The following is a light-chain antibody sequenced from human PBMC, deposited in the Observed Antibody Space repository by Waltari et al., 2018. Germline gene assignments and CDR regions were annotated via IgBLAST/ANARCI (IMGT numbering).Light chain of an antibody. Sequence: QSVLTQPPSASGTPGQRVTISCSGSSSNIGSNTVNWYQQLPGTAPKLLIHSNSQRPSGVPDRFSGSKSGTSASLAISGLQSEDDADYYCAAWDDSLNGLVVFGGGTKLTVL. CDR1: SSNIGSNT. V-gene: IGLV1-44*01. CDR2: SNS. J-gene: IGLJ2*01. CDR3: AAWDDSLNGLVV.